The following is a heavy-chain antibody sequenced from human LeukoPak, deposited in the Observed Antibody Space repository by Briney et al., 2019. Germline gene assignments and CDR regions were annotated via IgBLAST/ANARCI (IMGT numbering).Heavy chain of an antibody. J-gene: IGHJ4*02. CDR2: IYYSGST. CDR1: GXSISYH. D-gene: IGHD1-20*01. CDR3: ARGQYNWNY. Sequence: SETLSLTCTVSGXSISYHWSWIRQPPGKGLEWLGYIYYSGSTNYNPSLKSRVTISVDTSKNQFSLKLRSVTAADTAVYYCARGQYNWNYWGQGTLVTVSS. V-gene: IGHV4-59*01.